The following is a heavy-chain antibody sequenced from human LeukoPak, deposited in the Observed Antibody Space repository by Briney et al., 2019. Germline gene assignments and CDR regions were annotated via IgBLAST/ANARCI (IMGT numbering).Heavy chain of an antibody. J-gene: IGHJ4*02. V-gene: IGHV1-2*02. CDR2: INPNSGGT. CDR1: GYTFTGYY. Sequence: ASVKVSCKASGYTFTGYYMHWVRQAPGQGLEWMGWINPNSGGTNYAQKFQGRVTMTRDTSISTAYMELSRLRSDDTAVYYCARDSSGSYYLDYWGQGTLVTVSS. CDR3: ARDSSGSYYLDY. D-gene: IGHD1-26*01.